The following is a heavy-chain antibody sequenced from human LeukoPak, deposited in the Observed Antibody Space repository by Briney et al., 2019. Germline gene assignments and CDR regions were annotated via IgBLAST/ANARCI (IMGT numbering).Heavy chain of an antibody. V-gene: IGHV4-39*01. D-gene: IGHD4-23*01. CDR1: GGSISSSSHY. CDR2: IYYSGST. CDR3: ARRAKGYGGNSKWFDP. J-gene: IGHJ5*02. Sequence: SETLSLTCTVSGGSISSSSHYWGWIRQPPGKGLEWIGSIYYSGSTYYNPSLESRVTISVDTSKNQFSLKLSSVTAADTAVYYCARRAKGYGGNSKWFDPWGQGTLVTVSS.